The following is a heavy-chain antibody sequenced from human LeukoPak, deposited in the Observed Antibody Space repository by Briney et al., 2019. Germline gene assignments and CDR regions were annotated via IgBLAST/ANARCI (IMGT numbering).Heavy chain of an antibody. D-gene: IGHD4/OR15-4a*01. V-gene: IGHV1-2*02. Sequence: ASVKVSCKASGYTFTGHYMHWVRQAPGQGLEWMGWINPNSGGTNYAQKFQGRVTMTRDTSISTANMELSRLRSDDTAVYYCARLLTNYYAFDIWGQGTMVTVSS. CDR3: ARLLTNYYAFDI. CDR2: INPNSGGT. CDR1: GYTFTGHY. J-gene: IGHJ3*02.